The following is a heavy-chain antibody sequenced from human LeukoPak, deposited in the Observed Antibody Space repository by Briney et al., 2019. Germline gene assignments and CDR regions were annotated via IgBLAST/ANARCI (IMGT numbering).Heavy chain of an antibody. V-gene: IGHV1-18*01. Sequence: ASVTVSCKAYGYTFMSHGISWVRQAPGQGLEGMGWISGSSSNTNYAQRLQGRVTMTTDTSTTTAYMELRSLRSDDTAVYYCARATGTWGHDGFDIWGQGTMVTVSS. CDR2: ISGSSSNT. CDR3: ARATGTWGHDGFDI. D-gene: IGHD3-16*01. CDR1: GYTFMSHG. J-gene: IGHJ3*02.